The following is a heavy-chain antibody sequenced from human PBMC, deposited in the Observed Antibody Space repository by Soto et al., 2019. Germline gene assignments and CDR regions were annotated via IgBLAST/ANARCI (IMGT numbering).Heavy chain of an antibody. V-gene: IGHV3-30-3*01. CDR1: GFTFRSYA. CDR2: ISYDGSNK. CDR3: AREYGSGSSCYCFDY. D-gene: IGHD2-15*01. J-gene: IGHJ4*02. Sequence: QVQLVESGGGGVQPGRSLRLSCAASGFTFRSYAMHWVRQAPGKGLEWVAVISYDGSNKYYADSVQGRFTISRDNSKNTLYRQVYSLRTKDTAVYYCAREYGSGSSCYCFDYWGQGTLVTVSS.